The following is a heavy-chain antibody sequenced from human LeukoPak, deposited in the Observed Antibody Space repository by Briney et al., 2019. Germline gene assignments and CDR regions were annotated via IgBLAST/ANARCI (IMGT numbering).Heavy chain of an antibody. Sequence: GGSLRLSCAASGFTFDSYAMSWVGRAPGKGLEGVSAISGSDGSSYYADYVKGRFTISRDNSKNTLYLQMNSLRAEETAVYYCAASMGVLVVAATSFDYWGQGTLVTVSS. V-gene: IGHV3-23*01. CDR2: ISGSDGSS. D-gene: IGHD2-15*01. CDR1: GFTFDSYA. CDR3: AASMGVLVVAATSFDY. J-gene: IGHJ4*02.